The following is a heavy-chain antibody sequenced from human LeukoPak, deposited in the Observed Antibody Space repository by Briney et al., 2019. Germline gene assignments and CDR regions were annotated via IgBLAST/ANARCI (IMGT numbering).Heavy chain of an antibody. CDR1: GFTFSSYW. V-gene: IGHV3-7*01. CDR2: IRQDGSEK. CDR3: ARGLAVAGYYYYYYMDV. D-gene: IGHD6-19*01. Sequence: GGSLRLSCAASGFTFSSYWMSWVRQAPGKGLEWVANIRQDGSEKYYVDSVKGRFTISRDNAKNSLYLQMNSLRAEDTAVYYCARGLAVAGYYYYYYMDVWGKGTTATVSS. J-gene: IGHJ6*03.